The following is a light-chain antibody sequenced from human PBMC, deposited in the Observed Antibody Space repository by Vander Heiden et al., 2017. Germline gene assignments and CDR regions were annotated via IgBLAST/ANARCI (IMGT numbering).Light chain of an antibody. Sequence: QSVLTQPPSASGTPGPRVTISCSGSSSNIGSNTVNWYQQLPGTAPKLLIYTNNQRPSGVPDRFSGSKSGTSASRAISGLQSEDEADYYCAAWDDSLNVHYVFGTGTKVTVL. CDR3: AAWDDSLNVHYV. V-gene: IGLV1-44*01. CDR1: SSNIGSNT. J-gene: IGLJ1*01. CDR2: TNN.